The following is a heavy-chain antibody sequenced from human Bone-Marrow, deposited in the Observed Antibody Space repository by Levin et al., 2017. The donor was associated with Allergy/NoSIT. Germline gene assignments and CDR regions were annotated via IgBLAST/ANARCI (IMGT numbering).Heavy chain of an antibody. CDR1: GFSVSRNY. CDR2: IYSGGDT. Sequence: GGSLRLSCAASGFSVSRNYMSWVRQAPGKGLEWVSLIYSGGDTQYADSVKGRFTISRDNSRNTLYLQMNSLRGDDTAVYYGARNGVGTAAGTPWGQGTLVTVSS. CDR3: ARNGVGTAAGTP. D-gene: IGHD6-13*01. V-gene: IGHV3-66*01. J-gene: IGHJ4*02.